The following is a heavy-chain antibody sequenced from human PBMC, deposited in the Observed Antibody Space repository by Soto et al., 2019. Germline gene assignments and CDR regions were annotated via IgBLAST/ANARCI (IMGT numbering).Heavy chain of an antibody. CDR2: IWYDGSNK. D-gene: IGHD3-16*02. CDR3: ARGPDINVFYYDYVWGSYRKYYYYGMDV. CDR1: GFTFSSYG. V-gene: IGHV3-33*01. J-gene: IGHJ6*02. Sequence: GESLKISCAASGFTFSSYGMHWVRQAPGKGLEWVAVIWYDGSNKYYADSVKGRFTISRDNSKNTLYLQMNSLRAEDTAVYYCARGPDINVFYYDYVWGSYRKYYYYGMDVWGQGTTVTVSS.